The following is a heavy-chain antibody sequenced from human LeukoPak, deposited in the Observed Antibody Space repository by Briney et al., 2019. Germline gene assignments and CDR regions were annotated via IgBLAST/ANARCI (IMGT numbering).Heavy chain of an antibody. CDR3: AKPPDLGWGSDYFDF. Sequence: PGASLRLSCAASGITFSNYAMSWVRQAPGKGLEWVAAIGGSGGSTYYADSVKGRFTISRDNSKNSLYLQTNSLRAGDTAVYYCAKPPDLGWGSDYFDFWGQGTLVTVSS. J-gene: IGHJ4*02. CDR1: GITFSNYA. CDR2: IGGSGGST. D-gene: IGHD7-27*01. V-gene: IGHV3-23*01.